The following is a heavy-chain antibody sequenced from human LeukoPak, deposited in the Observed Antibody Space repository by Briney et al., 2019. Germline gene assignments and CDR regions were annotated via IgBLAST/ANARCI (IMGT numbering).Heavy chain of an antibody. CDR3: AKDRPDSSGWYNWFDP. D-gene: IGHD6-19*01. CDR1: GFTFSSYA. J-gene: IGHJ5*02. CDR2: ISGSGGST. Sequence: PGGSLRLSCAASGFTFSSYAMSWVRQAPGKGLESVSAISGSGGSTYYADSVKGRFTISRDNSKNTLYLQMNSLRAEDTAVYYCAKDRPDSSGWYNWFDPWGQGTLVTVSS. V-gene: IGHV3-23*01.